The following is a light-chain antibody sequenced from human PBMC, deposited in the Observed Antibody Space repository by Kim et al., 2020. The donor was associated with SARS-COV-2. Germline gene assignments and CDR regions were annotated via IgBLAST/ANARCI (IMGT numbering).Light chain of an antibody. J-gene: IGKJ1*01. V-gene: IGKV4-1*01. CDR3: QQYYSTPPT. CDR1: QSVLYSSNNKNY. CDR2: WAS. Sequence: DIVMTQSPDSLAVSLGERATINCKSSQSVLYSSNNKNYLAWYQQKPGQPPKLLIYWASTRESGVPDRFSGSGSGTDFTLTISSLQTEDVAVYYSQQYYSTPPTFDQMTKLYIK.